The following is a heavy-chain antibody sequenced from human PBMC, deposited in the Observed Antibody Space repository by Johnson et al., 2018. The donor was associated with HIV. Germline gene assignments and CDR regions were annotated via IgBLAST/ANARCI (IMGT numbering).Heavy chain of an antibody. D-gene: IGHD1-7*01. CDR3: ASPGITGTLGAFDI. CDR1: GFTFSNAW. CDR2: IKSKTDGGTT. J-gene: IGHJ3*02. V-gene: IGHV3-15*01. Sequence: VQLVESGGGLVKPGGSLRLSCAASGFTFSNAWMSWVRQAPGKGLEWVGRIKSKTDGGTTDYAAPVKGRFTISRDDSKNTLYLQMNSLRAEDTAVYYCASPGITGTLGAFDIWGQGTMVTVSS.